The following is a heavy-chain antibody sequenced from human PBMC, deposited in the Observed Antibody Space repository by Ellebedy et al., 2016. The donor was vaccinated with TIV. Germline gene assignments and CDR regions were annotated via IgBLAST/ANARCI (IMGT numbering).Heavy chain of an antibody. Sequence: PGGSLRLSCAASGFTFSDYWMSWVRQAPGKGLEWVANIKQDGSEKWYVDSVKGRFTISRDNAKNSLYLQMSSIRAEDTAVYYCARDQGWAYPGSTRFDYWGQGTLVTVSS. CDR1: GFTFSDYW. D-gene: IGHD3-10*01. V-gene: IGHV3-7*01. CDR2: IKQDGSEK. J-gene: IGHJ4*03. CDR3: ARDQGWAYPGSTRFDY.